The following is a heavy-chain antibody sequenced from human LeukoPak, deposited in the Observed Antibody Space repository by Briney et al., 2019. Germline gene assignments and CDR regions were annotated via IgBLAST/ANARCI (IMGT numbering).Heavy chain of an antibody. D-gene: IGHD6-6*01. V-gene: IGHV1-2*02. Sequence: ASVKVSCKASGYTFTGYYMHWVRRAPGQGLEWMRWINPNSGGTNYAQKFQGRVTMTRDTSISTAYMELSRLRSDDTAVYYCARDSQLGGYYYYYMDVWGKGTTVTVSS. CDR3: ARDSQLGGYYYYYMDV. CDR2: INPNSGGT. J-gene: IGHJ6*03. CDR1: GYTFTGYY.